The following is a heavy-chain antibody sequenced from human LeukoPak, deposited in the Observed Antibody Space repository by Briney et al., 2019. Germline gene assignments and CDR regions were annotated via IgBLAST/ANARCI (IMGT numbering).Heavy chain of an antibody. CDR2: IYHSGST. V-gene: IGHV4-38-2*01. Sequence: SETLSLTCAVSGYSISSGYYWGWIRQPPGKGLEWIGSIYHSGSTYYNPSLKSRVTISVDTSKNQFSLKLSSVTAADTAVYYCARHRQWLVYFDYWGQGTLVTVSS. CDR1: GYSISSGYY. D-gene: IGHD6-19*01. J-gene: IGHJ4*02. CDR3: ARHRQWLVYFDY.